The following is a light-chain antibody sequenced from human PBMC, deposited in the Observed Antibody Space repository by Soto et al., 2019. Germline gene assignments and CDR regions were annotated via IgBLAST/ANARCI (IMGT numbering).Light chain of an antibody. CDR1: QSVSSY. CDR3: QQRSNWPPLT. V-gene: IGKV3-11*01. J-gene: IGKJ4*01. Sequence: EIVLTQSPATLSLSPGEIATISCRASQSVSSYLAWYQQKPGQAPRLLIYDASNRATGIPARFSGSGSGTDFPLTISSLEPEDFAVYYCQQRSNWPPLTFGGGTKVEIK. CDR2: DAS.